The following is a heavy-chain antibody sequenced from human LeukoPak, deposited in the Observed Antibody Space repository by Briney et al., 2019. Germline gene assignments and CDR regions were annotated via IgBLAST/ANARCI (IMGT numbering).Heavy chain of an antibody. V-gene: IGHV4-4*08. CDR2: VYPSGST. CDR3: ARAFTGSQYYYLDV. CDR1: GASISNYY. J-gene: IGHJ6*03. D-gene: IGHD1-1*01. Sequence: PSETLSLTCTVSGASISNYYWSWIRHPPGQGLEYIRFVYPSGSTNYNPSLKSRVTISVDTSRNQFSLELSSVTAADAAVYYCARAFTGSQYYYLDVWGKGTTVTVSS.